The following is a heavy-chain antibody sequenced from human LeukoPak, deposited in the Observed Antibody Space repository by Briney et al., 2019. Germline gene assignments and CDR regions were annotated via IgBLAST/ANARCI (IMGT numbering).Heavy chain of an antibody. CDR2: IKRKTDGGTT. D-gene: IGHD3-16*01. CDR3: QGESTSNAHDY. Sequence: GGSLRLSCAASGFTFSNAWMSWVRQAPGKGLEWVGRIKRKTDGGTTDYAAPVKGRFTISRDDSKNTLHLQMNSLKTEDTAVYYCQGESTSNAHDYWGQGTLVTVSS. V-gene: IGHV3-15*01. J-gene: IGHJ4*02. CDR1: GFTFSNAW.